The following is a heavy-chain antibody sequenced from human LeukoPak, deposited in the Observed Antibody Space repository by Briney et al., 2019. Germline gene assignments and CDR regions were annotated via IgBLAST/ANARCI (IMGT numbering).Heavy chain of an antibody. CDR3: ARQGRNRDFCSSISCHYFDF. Sequence: PSEALSLTCNVSGAPISSYYWSWIRQPPGKGLEWIGYIHDTGDTNYNPSLKSRVTISVDTSKTKFSLKLSSVTAADTAVYYCARQGRNRDFCSSISCHYFDFWGQGALATVSS. CDR2: IHDTGDT. CDR1: GAPISSYY. D-gene: IGHD2-2*01. V-gene: IGHV4-59*08. J-gene: IGHJ4*02.